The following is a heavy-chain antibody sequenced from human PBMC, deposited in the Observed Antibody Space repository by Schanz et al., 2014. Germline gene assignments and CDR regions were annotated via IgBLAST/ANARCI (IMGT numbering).Heavy chain of an antibody. CDR1: GYIFGSHG. V-gene: IGHV1-18*01. J-gene: IGHJ3*02. Sequence: QLMQSGSEVRKPGASVKVSCKASGYIFGSHGMTWVRQAPGQGPELMGWINALTGNTQYAQKCQGRVNMTRDTVTTTVHLELTRMRTDDTAIYYCARVHIATYHYNSPGAFDIWGQGTRVTVSS. D-gene: IGHD3-10*01. CDR3: ARVHIATYHYNSPGAFDI. CDR2: INALTGNT.